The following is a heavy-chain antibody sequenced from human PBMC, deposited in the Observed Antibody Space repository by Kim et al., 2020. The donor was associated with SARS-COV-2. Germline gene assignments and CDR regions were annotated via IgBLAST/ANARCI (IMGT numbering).Heavy chain of an antibody. J-gene: IGHJ4*02. V-gene: IGHV3-7*01. CDR2: IKQDGSVK. CDR1: GFTFTTYW. CDR3: VRNRGFNSFGY. D-gene: IGHD3-10*01. Sequence: GGSLRLSCAASGFTFTTYWMTWVRQAPGKGLEWVANIKQDGSVKSYVDSVRGGFTISRDNAKTSLYLQMNSLRDEDTAVYYCVRNRGFNSFGYWGQGTRVTVSS.